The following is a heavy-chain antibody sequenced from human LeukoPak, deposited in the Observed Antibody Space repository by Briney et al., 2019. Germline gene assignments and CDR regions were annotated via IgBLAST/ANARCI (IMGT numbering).Heavy chain of an antibody. Sequence: GGSLRLSCAASGFTFSSYAMSWVRQAPGKGLEWVSAISGSGGSTYYADSVKGRFSISRDNSKNTLYLQMNSLRAEDTAVYYCAKGPRGYCSSTSCYGYFDYWGQGTLVTVSS. V-gene: IGHV3-23*01. CDR1: GFTFSSYA. CDR2: ISGSGGST. CDR3: AKGPRGYCSSTSCYGYFDY. D-gene: IGHD2-2*01. J-gene: IGHJ4*02.